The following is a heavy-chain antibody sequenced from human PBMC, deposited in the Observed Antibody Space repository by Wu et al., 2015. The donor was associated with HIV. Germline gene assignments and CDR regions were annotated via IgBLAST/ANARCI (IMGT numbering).Heavy chain of an antibody. CDR1: GGTFSNYA. D-gene: IGHD6-13*01. CDR2: IISIFGTA. J-gene: IGHJ3*02. Sequence: QVQLVQSGAEVKKPGSSVKVSCKASGGTFSNYAVSWVRQAPGQGLEWMGGIISIFGTANYAQKFQGRSSRLPRTKIHEAQPTXRAEQPERSEDTAPVYYCAKDPFRGKFSSWYRKDLLILLNIWVQGTLVT. V-gene: IGHV1-69*12. CDR3: AKDPFRGKFSSWYRKDLLILLNI.